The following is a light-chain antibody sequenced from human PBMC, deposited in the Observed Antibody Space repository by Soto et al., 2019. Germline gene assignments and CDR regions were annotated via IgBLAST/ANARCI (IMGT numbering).Light chain of an antibody. J-gene: IGKJ1*01. CDR1: QSVSSY. CDR3: QQYNNWPPWT. Sequence: EIVLTQSPGTLSLSPGKRATLSCRASQSVSSYLGWYQQKPGQATRLIIRGASTRATGVSARFSGSGSGTEFTLTISSLQSEDFAVYYCQQYNNWPPWTFGQGTKVDIK. V-gene: IGKV3-15*01. CDR2: GAS.